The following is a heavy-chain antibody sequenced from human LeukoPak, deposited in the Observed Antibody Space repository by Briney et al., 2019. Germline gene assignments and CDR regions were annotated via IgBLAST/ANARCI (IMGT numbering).Heavy chain of an antibody. V-gene: IGHV3-30*02. CDR1: GFTFSSYG. D-gene: IGHD6-6*01. CDR3: AKVTVDEYSSTAPADY. CDR2: IRYDGSNK. J-gene: IGHJ4*02. Sequence: GGSLRLSCAASGFTFSSYGMHWVRQAPGKGLEWVAFIRYDGSNKYYADSVKGRFTISRDNSKNTLYLQMNSLRAEDTAVYYCAKVTVDEYSSTAPADYWGQGTLVTVSS.